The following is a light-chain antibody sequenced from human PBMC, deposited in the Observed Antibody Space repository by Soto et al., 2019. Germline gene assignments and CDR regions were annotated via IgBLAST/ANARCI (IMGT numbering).Light chain of an antibody. CDR3: QRRASWTL. CDR2: DAS. CDR1: ESVSSK. J-gene: IGKJ4*02. V-gene: IGKV3-15*01. Sequence: DIVLTQSPATLSVSPGERATLSCRASESVSSKLVWYQKKPGQAPRLLIHDASTRATGIPARFSGSGSGTECTLPIYGVESADFGRNIGQRRASWTLFGEGTQVEIK.